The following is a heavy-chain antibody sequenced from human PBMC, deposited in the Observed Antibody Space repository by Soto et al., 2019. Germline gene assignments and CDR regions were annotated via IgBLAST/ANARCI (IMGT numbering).Heavy chain of an antibody. CDR3: AKDFGYNYGYDAFDI. CDR1: GFTVSSRY. D-gene: IGHD5-18*01. Sequence: PGGSLRLSCASSGFTVSSRYMSWVRQSPGKGLEWVSVIYTDGRTFYADSVKGRFTISRDNSKNTLYLQMNSLRAEDTAVYYCAKDFGYNYGYDAFDIWGQGTMVTVSS. V-gene: IGHV3-53*01. J-gene: IGHJ3*02. CDR2: IYTDGRT.